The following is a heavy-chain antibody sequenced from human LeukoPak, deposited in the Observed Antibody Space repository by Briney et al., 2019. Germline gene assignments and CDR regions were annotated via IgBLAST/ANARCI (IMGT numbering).Heavy chain of an antibody. Sequence: GGSLRLSCAASGFTLSSYAMTWVRQAPGKGLEWVSDIGDSGATTYYADSVKGRFTISRDNSKNTLYLQMSSLRAEDTAVYYLSHWGQGTLVTVSS. V-gene: IGHV3-23*01. D-gene: IGHD5/OR15-5a*01. CDR3: SH. CDR2: IGDSGATT. CDR1: GFTLSSYA. J-gene: IGHJ4*02.